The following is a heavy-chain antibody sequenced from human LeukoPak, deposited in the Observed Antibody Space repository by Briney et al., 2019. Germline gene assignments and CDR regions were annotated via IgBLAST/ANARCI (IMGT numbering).Heavy chain of an antibody. CDR2: IYASGST. V-gene: IGHV4-61*02. CDR1: GGSISSGSYY. CDR3: ARGRRDGYNYDY. Sequence: SQTLSLTCTVSGGSISSGSYYWSWIRQPAGRGLEWIGRIYASGSTNYNPSLKSRVTISVDTSKNQFSLKVSSVTAADTAVYYCARGRRDGYNYDYWGQGTLVTVSS. D-gene: IGHD5-24*01. J-gene: IGHJ4*02.